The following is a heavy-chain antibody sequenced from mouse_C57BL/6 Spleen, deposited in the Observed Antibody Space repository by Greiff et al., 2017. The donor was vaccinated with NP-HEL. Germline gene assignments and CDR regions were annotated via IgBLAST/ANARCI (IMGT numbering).Heavy chain of an antibody. V-gene: IGHV5-9-1*02. D-gene: IGHD1-1*02. CDR3: TREGLMVPYAMDY. CDR1: GFTFSSYA. Sequence: EVKLVESGEGLVKPGGSLKLSCAASGFTFSSYAMSWVRQTPEKRLEWVAYISSGGDYIYYADTVKGRFTISRDNARNTLYLQMSSLKSEDTAMYYCTREGLMVPYAMDYWGQGTSVTVAS. J-gene: IGHJ4*01. CDR2: ISSGGDYI.